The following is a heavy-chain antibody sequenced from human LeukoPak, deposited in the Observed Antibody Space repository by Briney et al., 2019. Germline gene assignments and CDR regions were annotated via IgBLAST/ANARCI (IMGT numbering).Heavy chain of an antibody. CDR2: IFYTGKT. Sequence: PSETLSLTCAVYGGSFSGYYWGWVRQPPGKGPEWIGDIFYTGKTNYNPSLKSRVSISIDTSKNQFSLKLTSVTAADTAVYYCARVFDSWGQGTLVTVSS. CDR1: GGSFSGYY. V-gene: IGHV4-34*12. CDR3: ARVFDS. J-gene: IGHJ4*02.